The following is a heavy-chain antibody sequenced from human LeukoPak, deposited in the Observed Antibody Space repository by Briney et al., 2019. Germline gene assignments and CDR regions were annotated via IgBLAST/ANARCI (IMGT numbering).Heavy chain of an antibody. CDR1: GFTFSSYS. CDR3: ARGVVPAATGVCDY. J-gene: IGHJ4*02. D-gene: IGHD2-2*01. Sequence: GGSLSLSCAASGFTFSSYSLNWVRQAPGKGLEWVSSISSSSSYIYYADSVKGRFTISRDNAKNSLYLQRNSLRAEDTAVYYCARGVVPAATGVCDYWGQGTLVTVSS. V-gene: IGHV3-21*01. CDR2: ISSSSSYI.